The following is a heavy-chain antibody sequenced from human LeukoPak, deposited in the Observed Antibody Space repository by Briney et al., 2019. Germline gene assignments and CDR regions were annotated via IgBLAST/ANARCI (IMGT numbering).Heavy chain of an antibody. D-gene: IGHD1-26*01. CDR1: GFTFSSYW. CDR3: ARDPVEWELLLDY. CDR2: MNIDGSEK. Sequence: GGSLRLSCAASGFTFSSYWMGWVRQAPGKRLEWVANMNIDGSEKYYADSAKGRFTISRYNARTSVYLQMNSLRVEDTAVYYCARDPVEWELLLDYWGQGTLVTVSS. V-gene: IGHV3-7*01. J-gene: IGHJ4*02.